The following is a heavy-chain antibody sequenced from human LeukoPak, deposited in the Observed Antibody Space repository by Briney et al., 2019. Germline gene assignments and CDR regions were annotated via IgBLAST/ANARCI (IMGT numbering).Heavy chain of an antibody. CDR2: ISYDGSNK. J-gene: IGHJ6*03. V-gene: IGHV3-30-3*01. CDR3: ARYSGSPVSYYYYMDV. Sequence: PGGSLRPSCAASGFTFSSYAMHWVRQAPGKGLEWVAVISYDGSNKYYADSVKGRFTISRDNSKNRLYLQMNSLRAEDTAVYYCARYSGSPVSYYYYMDVWGKGTTVTVSS. CDR1: GFTFSSYA. D-gene: IGHD1-26*01.